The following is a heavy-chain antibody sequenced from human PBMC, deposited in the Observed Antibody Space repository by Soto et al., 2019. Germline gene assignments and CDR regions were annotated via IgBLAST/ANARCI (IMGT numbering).Heavy chain of an antibody. D-gene: IGHD3-3*02. J-gene: IGHJ6*02. Sequence: ASVKVSCKASGYTFTSYDINWVRQATGQGLEWMGWMNPTSGNTGYAQKFQGRVTMTRNTSISTAYMELSSLRSEDTAVYYCARGESPFYYYSGMAVWGQGTTVTVPS. CDR2: MNPTSGNT. V-gene: IGHV1-8*01. CDR1: GYTFTSYD. CDR3: ARGESPFYYYSGMAV.